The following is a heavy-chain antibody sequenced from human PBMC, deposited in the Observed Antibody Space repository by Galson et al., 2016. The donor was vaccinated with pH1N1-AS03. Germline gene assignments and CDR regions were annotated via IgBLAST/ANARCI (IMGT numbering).Heavy chain of an antibody. CDR2: FFSSGTT. CDR1: GGSISISSGYHY. Sequence: TLSLTCTVSGGSISISSGYHYWSWIRQPAGMELEWIGHFFSSGTTNYNPSLKGRVAISVDTSKTQFSLKLNSVTAADAAVYYCARAEFRNDEGAFDIWGQGTIVTVSS. D-gene: IGHD1-1*01. J-gene: IGHJ3*02. CDR3: ARAEFRNDEGAFDI. V-gene: IGHV4-61*09.